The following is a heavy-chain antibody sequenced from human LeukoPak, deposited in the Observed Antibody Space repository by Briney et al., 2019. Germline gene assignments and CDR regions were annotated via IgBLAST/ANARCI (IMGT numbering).Heavy chain of an antibody. D-gene: IGHD3-10*01. CDR3: ARASSITMVRGVIIYY. CDR2: INHNSGGT. CDR1: GYTFTGYY. J-gene: IGHJ4*02. Sequence: ASVKVSCKASGYTFTGYYMHWVRQAPGQGLEWMGWINHNSGGTNYAQKFQGRVTMTRDTSIRTAYMELSRLRSDETAVYYCARASSITMVRGVIIYYWGQGTLVTVSS. V-gene: IGHV1-2*02.